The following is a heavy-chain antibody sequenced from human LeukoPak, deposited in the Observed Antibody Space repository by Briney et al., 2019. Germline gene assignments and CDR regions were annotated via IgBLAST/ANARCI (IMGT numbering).Heavy chain of an antibody. D-gene: IGHD1-26*01. Sequence: NPSETLSLTCTVSGGSISGSSYYWGWIRQPPGKGLEWIGSIYYSGSTYHNPSLKSRVTISVDMSKNQFSLKLSSVTAADTAVYYCATGRGSYGGYYYGMDVWGQGTTVTVSS. J-gene: IGHJ6*02. CDR2: IYYSGST. CDR3: ATGRGSYGGYYYGMDV. V-gene: IGHV4-39*01. CDR1: GGSISGSSYY.